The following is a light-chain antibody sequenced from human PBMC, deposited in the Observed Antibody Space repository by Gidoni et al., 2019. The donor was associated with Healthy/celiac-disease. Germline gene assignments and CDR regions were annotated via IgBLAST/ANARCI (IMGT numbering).Light chain of an antibody. V-gene: IGKV3-20*01. CDR1: QSVSSSY. CDR2: GAY. J-gene: IGKJ2*04. Sequence: IGLPKSPGTLSLSPGERATLSCRASQSVSSSYLAWYQQKPGQAPRLLIDGAYSRATGIPDRCSGRGSGTDFTLTISRLEPEDVAVYYWQQYGSSPRCSFGQGTKLDIK. CDR3: QQYGSSPRCS.